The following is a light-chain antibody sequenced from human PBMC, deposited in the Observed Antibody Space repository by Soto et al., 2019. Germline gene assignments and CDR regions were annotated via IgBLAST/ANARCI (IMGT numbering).Light chain of an antibody. CDR2: GAS. V-gene: IGKV3-20*01. CDR3: HQYGSSAWT. Sequence: IVLTQSPGTLSLSPGERATLSCRASQSVSSSYLAGHQQKPGQAPRLLIYGASSRATGIPDRFSGGGSGTDFTLTISRLEPEDFAVYYCHQYGSSAWTFGQGTKVEIK. CDR1: QSVSSSY. J-gene: IGKJ1*01.